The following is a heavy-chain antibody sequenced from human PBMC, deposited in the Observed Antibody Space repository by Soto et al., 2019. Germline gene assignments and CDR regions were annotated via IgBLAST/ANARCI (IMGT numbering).Heavy chain of an antibody. D-gene: IGHD2-15*01. CDR1: GYTFTTHG. J-gene: IGHJ5*02. CDR2: VRGDNGHT. CDR3: ARDLGYCRSGTCYREWFDP. V-gene: IGHV1-18*01. Sequence: QVQLVQSGAEVKKPGASVKVSCKASGYTFTTHGISWVRQVPGQGLEWMGWVRGDNGHTNYAQSLQGRVTMTTDTSTNTAYMVLRSLRSDDTAVYYGARDLGYCRSGTCYREWFDPWGQGTLVTVSS.